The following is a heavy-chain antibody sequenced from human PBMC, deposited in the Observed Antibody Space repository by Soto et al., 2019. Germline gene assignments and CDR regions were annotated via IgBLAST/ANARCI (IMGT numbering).Heavy chain of an antibody. D-gene: IGHD3-3*01. CDR3: AAASAITIFGVVIPYYYYGMDV. J-gene: IGHJ6*02. V-gene: IGHV1-58*01. CDR2: IVVGSGNT. Sequence: QMQLVQSGPEVKKPGTSVQVSCKASGFTFTSSAVQWVRQARGQRLEWIGWIVVGSGNTNYAQKSQERVTITRDMSTSTAYVELLSLRSEDTAVYYCAAASAITIFGVVIPYYYYGMDVWGQGTTVTVSS. CDR1: GFTFTSSA.